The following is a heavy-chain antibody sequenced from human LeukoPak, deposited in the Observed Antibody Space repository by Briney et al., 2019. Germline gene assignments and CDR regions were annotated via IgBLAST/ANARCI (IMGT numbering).Heavy chain of an antibody. D-gene: IGHD4-23*01. Sequence: ASVKVSCKASGYTFTSYGISWVRQAPGQGLEWMGWISAYNGNTNYAQKLQGRVTMTTDTSTSTAYMELRSLRSDDTAVYYCARSQSYGGNRPSNWFDPWGQGTLVTVSS. J-gene: IGHJ5*02. CDR1: GYTFTSYG. CDR3: ARSQSYGGNRPSNWFDP. CDR2: ISAYNGNT. V-gene: IGHV1-18*01.